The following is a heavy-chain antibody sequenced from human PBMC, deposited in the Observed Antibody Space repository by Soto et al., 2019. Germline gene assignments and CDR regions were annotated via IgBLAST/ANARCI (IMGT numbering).Heavy chain of an antibody. D-gene: IGHD2-2*03. V-gene: IGHV4-39*01. CDR1: GGSVSSNSYS. Sequence: QLQLQESGPGLVKPSETLSLTCTVSGGSVSSNSYSWGWIRQSPGKGLEWIGTIYSSENTYYNPSLLSRVPLPVGQRTPEFSRALRPVPAVGPAVYYCAILDGYCASTTCHGYYGTDVWRPGTTVTVSS. J-gene: IGHJ6*02. CDR2: IYSSENT. CDR3: AILDGYCASTTCHGYYGTDV.